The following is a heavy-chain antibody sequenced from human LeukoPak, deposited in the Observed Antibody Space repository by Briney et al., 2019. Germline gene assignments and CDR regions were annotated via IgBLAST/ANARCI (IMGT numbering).Heavy chain of an antibody. Sequence: GGSLRLSCAASEFSVGSNYMTWLRQAPGKGLEWVSLIYSGGSTYYADSVKGRFTISRDNSKNTLYLQMNSLRAEDTAVYYCAKDKIRTVGGWFDPWGQGTLVTVSS. CDR2: IYSGGST. J-gene: IGHJ5*02. V-gene: IGHV3-66*01. CDR1: EFSVGSNY. CDR3: AKDKIRTVGGWFDP. D-gene: IGHD4-23*01.